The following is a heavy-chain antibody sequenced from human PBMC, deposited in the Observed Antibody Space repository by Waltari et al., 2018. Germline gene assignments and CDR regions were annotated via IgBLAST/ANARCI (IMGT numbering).Heavy chain of an antibody. D-gene: IGHD3-10*01. V-gene: IGHV3-9*01. CDR2: ISWNSGRI. CDR3: AKEQGAGGYYRFGHAFDI. CDR1: GFTFDDYA. J-gene: IGHJ3*02. Sequence: EVQLVESGGGLVQPGRSLRLSCAASGFTFDDYAMHWVRQAPGKGLEWVSGISWNSGRIGNADSVKGGFTISRDNAKNSLYMQMNSLRAEDTALYYCAKEQGAGGYYRFGHAFDIWGQGTMVTVSS.